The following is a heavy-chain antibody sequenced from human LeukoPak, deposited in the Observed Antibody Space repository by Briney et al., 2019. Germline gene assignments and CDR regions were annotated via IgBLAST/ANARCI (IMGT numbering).Heavy chain of an antibody. CDR3: TREKRYFDWFQADY. Sequence: GGSLRLSCTASGLTFSDYAMSWFRQAPGKGLEWVGFIRNKAYGGTAEYAASVKGIFTISRDDSKTIAYLQMNSLKTEDTAVYYCTREKRYFDWFQADYWGQGTLVTVSS. V-gene: IGHV3-49*03. J-gene: IGHJ4*02. D-gene: IGHD3-9*01. CDR2: IRNKAYGGTA. CDR1: GLTFSDYA.